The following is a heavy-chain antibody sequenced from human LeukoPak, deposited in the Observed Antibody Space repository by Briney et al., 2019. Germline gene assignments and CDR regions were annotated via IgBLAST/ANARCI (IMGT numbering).Heavy chain of an antibody. D-gene: IGHD4-17*01. CDR1: GLTYRSYS. J-gene: IGHJ6*02. V-gene: IGHV3-48*01. CDR3: ARVPTTYGMDV. CDR2: ISSSGSTI. Sequence: GGSLRLSCAASGLTYRSYSMTWVRQAPGKGLEWVSYISSSGSTIQYADSVKGRFTISRDNAKNSLYLQMNSLRVEDTAVYYCARVPTTYGMDVWGQGTTVTVSS.